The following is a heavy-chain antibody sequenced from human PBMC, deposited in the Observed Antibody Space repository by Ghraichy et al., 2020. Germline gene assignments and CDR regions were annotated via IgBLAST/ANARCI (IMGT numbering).Heavy chain of an antibody. CDR2: ISSSGSTI. V-gene: IGHV3-11*01. CDR3: ARYRYYYDSRASEPFDY. J-gene: IGHJ4*02. CDR1: GFTFSDYY. Sequence: GGSLRLSCAASGFTFSDYYMSWIRQAPGKGLEWVSYISSSGSTIYYADSVKGRFTISRDNAKNSLYLQMNSLRAEDTAVYYCARYRYYYDSRASEPFDYWGQGTLVTVSS. D-gene: IGHD3-22*01.